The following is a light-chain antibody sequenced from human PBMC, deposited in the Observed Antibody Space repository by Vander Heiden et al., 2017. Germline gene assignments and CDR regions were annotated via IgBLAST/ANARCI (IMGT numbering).Light chain of an antibody. Sequence: DIQMTHSPSTLSASVGDRVTITCRASQSISNWLAWYQQKRGKAPKLLIYQASSLESGVPSRFSGSGSGTEFTLTISSLQPDDFATYYCQQDSNYPRTFGRGTKLEIK. CDR2: QAS. CDR3: QQDSNYPRT. J-gene: IGKJ2*01. CDR1: QSISNW. V-gene: IGKV1-5*03.